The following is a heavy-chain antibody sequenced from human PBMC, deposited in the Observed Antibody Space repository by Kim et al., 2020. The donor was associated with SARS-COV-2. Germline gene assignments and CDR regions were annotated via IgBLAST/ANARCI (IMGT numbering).Heavy chain of an antibody. V-gene: IGHV3-30*18. CDR1: GFTFSNYG. CDR2: ISYDGSKK. CDR3: AKKYSSGWYYFDY. Sequence: GGSLRLSCVASGFTFSNYGMHWVRQAPGKGLEWVAVISYDGSKKYYADSVKGRFTISRDNSKNTLYLQMNSLRAEDTAMYYCAKKYSSGWYYFDYWGQGTLVTVSS. D-gene: IGHD6-19*01. J-gene: IGHJ4*02.